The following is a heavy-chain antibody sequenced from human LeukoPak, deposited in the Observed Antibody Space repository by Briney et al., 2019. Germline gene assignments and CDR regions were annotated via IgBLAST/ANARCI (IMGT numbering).Heavy chain of an antibody. CDR2: IYYSGSI. CDR1: GYSISSSNW. D-gene: IGHD3-10*01. J-gene: IGHJ4*02. CDR3: ARAKPKNMVRGLIMRRESRYYFDY. Sequence: SDTLSLTCAVSGYSISSSNWWGWIRQPPGKGLEWIGYIYYSGSIYYNPSLKSRVTMSVDTSKNQFSLKLSSVTAVDTAVYYCARAKPKNMVRGLIMRRESRYYFDYWGQGTLVTVSS. V-gene: IGHV4-28*05.